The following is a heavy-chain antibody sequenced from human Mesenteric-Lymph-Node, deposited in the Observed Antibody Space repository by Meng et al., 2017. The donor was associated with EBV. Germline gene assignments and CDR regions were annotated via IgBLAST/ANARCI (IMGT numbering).Heavy chain of an antibody. Sequence: QVQLVESGXGVVQPGRALTLSCVASGFTFSSYGRHWVRQAPGKGLVWVAVVWYDGSKKYYADSVKGRFTISRDSSENTLYLQMNSLRAEDTAVYYCARGYGGNSGYFDYWGQGSLVTVSS. CDR1: GFTFSSYG. V-gene: IGHV3-33*01. CDR3: ARGYGGNSGYFDY. D-gene: IGHD4-23*01. CDR2: VWYDGSKK. J-gene: IGHJ4*02.